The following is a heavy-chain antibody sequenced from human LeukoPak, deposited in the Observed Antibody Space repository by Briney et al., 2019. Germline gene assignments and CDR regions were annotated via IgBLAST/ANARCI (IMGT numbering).Heavy chain of an antibody. CDR1: GYTFTSYA. CDR2: INPNSGGT. J-gene: IGHJ3*02. Sequence: ASVKVSCKASGYTFTSYAINWVRQAPGQGLEWMGWINPNSGGTNYAQKFQGRVTMTRDTSISTAYMELSRLRSDDTAVYYCARGGFLEWLLTAFDIWGQGTMVTVSS. V-gene: IGHV1-2*02. CDR3: ARGGFLEWLLTAFDI. D-gene: IGHD3-3*01.